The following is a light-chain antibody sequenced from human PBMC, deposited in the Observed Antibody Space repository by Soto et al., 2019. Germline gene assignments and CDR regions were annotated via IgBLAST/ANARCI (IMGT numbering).Light chain of an antibody. Sequence: QPVLTQPASVSGSLGQSITISCTGTSSDVGTYILVSWYQQHPGKAPKLMIYEGSKRPSGVSFRFSGSKSGNTASLTISGLQAEDEGDYYCCSYTASATWVFGGGTKVTVL. CDR1: SSDVGTYIL. CDR2: EGS. V-gene: IGLV2-23*01. CDR3: CSYTASATWV. J-gene: IGLJ3*02.